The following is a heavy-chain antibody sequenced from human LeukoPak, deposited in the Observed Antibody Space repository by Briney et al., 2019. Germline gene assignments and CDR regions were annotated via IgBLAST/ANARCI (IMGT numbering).Heavy chain of an antibody. Sequence: RASETLSLTCSVSGASIDSSYWTWIRQPPGKGLEWMGYIYHSGISNSSPSLKTRVTFSLDASRSQFSLKLRSVSASDTAVYYCARSVDIIASFGVVTPLDFWGGGTLVTVSS. J-gene: IGHJ4*02. V-gene: IGHV4-4*09. CDR3: ARSVDIIASFGVVTPLDF. CDR2: IYHSGIS. D-gene: IGHD3-3*01. CDR1: GASIDSSY.